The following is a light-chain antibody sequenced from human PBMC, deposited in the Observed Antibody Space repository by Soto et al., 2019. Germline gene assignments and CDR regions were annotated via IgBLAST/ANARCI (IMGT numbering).Light chain of an antibody. CDR2: DAS. J-gene: IGKJ1*01. CDR1: QSVSSY. Sequence: EIVLTQSPATLSLSPGERATLSCRASQSVSSYLAWYQQKPGQAPRLLIYDASNRANGIPARFSGSGSGTEFTLTISSLEPADFAVYYCQQRSNWPWTFGQGTKVEIK. CDR3: QQRSNWPWT. V-gene: IGKV3-11*01.